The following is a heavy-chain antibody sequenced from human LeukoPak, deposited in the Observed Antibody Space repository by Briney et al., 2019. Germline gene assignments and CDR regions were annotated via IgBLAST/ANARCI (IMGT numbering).Heavy chain of an antibody. CDR2: ISWNSGSI. J-gene: IGHJ4*02. V-gene: IGHV3-9*01. CDR3: AKDIAAAGTGFDY. Sequence: GRSLRLSCAASGFTFDDYAMHWVRQAPGKGLGWVSGISWNSGSIGYADSVKGRFTISRDNAKNSLYLQMNSLRAEDTALYYCAKDIAAAGTGFDYWGQGTLVTVSS. CDR1: GFTFDDYA. D-gene: IGHD6-13*01.